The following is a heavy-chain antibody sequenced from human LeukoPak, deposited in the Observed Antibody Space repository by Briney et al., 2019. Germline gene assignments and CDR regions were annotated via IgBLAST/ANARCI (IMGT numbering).Heavy chain of an antibody. D-gene: IGHD4-17*01. CDR2: IDKSGRG. V-gene: IGHV4-4*07. CDR3: AREYGDFDY. Sequence: SETLSLTCSVSGGSISSYYWSWIRQPAGKAPEWIGRIDKSGRGNYKSTLESRLTMSVDTSKNQFSLKMSSMTAADKAVYYCAREYGDFDYWGRGILVTVTS. J-gene: IGHJ4*02. CDR1: GGSISSYY.